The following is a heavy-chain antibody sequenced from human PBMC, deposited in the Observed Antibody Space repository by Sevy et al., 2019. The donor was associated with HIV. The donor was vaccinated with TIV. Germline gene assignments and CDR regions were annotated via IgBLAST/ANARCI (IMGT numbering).Heavy chain of an antibody. V-gene: IGHV3-11*06. D-gene: IGHD1-26*01. CDR3: AGGSGRYNDAFDI. CDR1: GFTFSNYY. J-gene: IGHJ3*02. CDR2: ISSLGSYT. Sequence: GGSLRLSCAASGFTFSNYYMSRIRQAPWKGLEWVSYISSLGSYTNFADSVKGRFTISRDNAKNSLYLQMKSLRAEDTAVYYCAGGSGRYNDAFDICGQGTMVTVSS.